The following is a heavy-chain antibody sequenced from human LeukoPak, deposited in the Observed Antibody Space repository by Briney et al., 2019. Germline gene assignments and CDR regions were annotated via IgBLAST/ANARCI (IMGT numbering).Heavy chain of an antibody. J-gene: IGHJ6*03. CDR3: ARVSTAGTIYYYMDV. CDR1: GYTFTAYY. CDR2: IRANNGDT. V-gene: IGHV1-2*06. Sequence: GASVKVSCKASGYTFTAYYIHWVRQAPGQGPEWVGRIRANNGDTSYAQKFQGRATMTRDTSVSTAYLELSRLTSDDTSIYYCARVSTAGTIYYYMDVWGKGTAVTVSS. D-gene: IGHD6-13*01.